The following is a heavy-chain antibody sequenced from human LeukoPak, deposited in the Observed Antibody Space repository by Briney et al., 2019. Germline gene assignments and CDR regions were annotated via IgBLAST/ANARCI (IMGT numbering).Heavy chain of an antibody. CDR2: IYYSGST. Sequence: PSETLSLTCTVSGVSISSGDYYWSWIRQPPGKGLEWIGYIYYSGSTYYNPSLKSRVTISVDTSKNQFSLKLSSVTAADTAVYYCARSSSMVRGVIIVFAFDIWGQGTMVTVSS. J-gene: IGHJ3*02. CDR1: GVSISSGDYY. CDR3: ARSSSMVRGVIIVFAFDI. V-gene: IGHV4-30-4*08. D-gene: IGHD3-10*01.